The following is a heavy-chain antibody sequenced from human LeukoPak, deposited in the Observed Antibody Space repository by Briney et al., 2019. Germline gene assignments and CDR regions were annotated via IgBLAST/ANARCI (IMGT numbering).Heavy chain of an antibody. CDR3: ARRISRVRTFEN. V-gene: IGHV4-59*11. D-gene: IGHD3-3*02. CDR2: VFFNGNT. CDR1: GDSINSHY. J-gene: IGHJ4*02. Sequence: SETLSLTCTVSGDSINSHYWTWIRQSPGKGLEWIGYVFFNGNTNYSPSLKSRVTISVDTSRYHFSLNLSSVTAADTAVYYCARRISRVRTFENWGQGTLVTVSS.